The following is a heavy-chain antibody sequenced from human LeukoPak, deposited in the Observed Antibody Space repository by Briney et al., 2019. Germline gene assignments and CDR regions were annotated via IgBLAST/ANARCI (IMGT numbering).Heavy chain of an antibody. CDR2: ISGSDNT. J-gene: IGHJ4*02. D-gene: IGHD1-1*01. Sequence: GGSLRLSCAASGFTFGSYTMSWVRQAPGKGLEWVSAISGSDNTHYADSVKGRFTISRDNSKNTVSLQMSSLRVEDTAVYYCAKARQPTESYWDYWGQGTLVTVSS. CDR1: GFTFGSYT. CDR3: AKARQPTESYWDY. V-gene: IGHV3-23*01.